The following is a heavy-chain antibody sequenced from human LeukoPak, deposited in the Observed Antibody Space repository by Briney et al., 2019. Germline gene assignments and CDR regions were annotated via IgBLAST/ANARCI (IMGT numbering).Heavy chain of an antibody. Sequence: GGSLRLSCAASGFTFSNYVMSWVRQAPGKGLEWVSGISGSGDSTYYADSVKGRFTISGDNSKNTLYLQMNSLRVEDTAAYYCAKVRAPSGWFNSDXWXQGTLVTVSS. CDR2: ISGSGDST. CDR3: AKVRAPSGWFNSDX. J-gene: IGHJ4*02. V-gene: IGHV3-23*01. CDR1: GFTFSNYV. D-gene: IGHD6-19*01.